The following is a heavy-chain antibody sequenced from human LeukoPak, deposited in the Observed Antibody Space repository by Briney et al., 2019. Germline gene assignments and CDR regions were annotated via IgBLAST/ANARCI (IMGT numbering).Heavy chain of an antibody. CDR1: GYTFIRYY. V-gene: IGHV1-46*01. J-gene: IGHJ4*02. D-gene: IGHD3-22*01. CDR3: ARAGSSGYYSYVY. Sequence: ASVKVSCKASGYTFIRYYMYWVRQAPGQGLEWMGIINPSGGSTSYAQKFQGRVTMTRDMSTSTVYMELSSLRSEDTAVYYCARAGSSGYYSYVYWGQGTLVTVSS. CDR2: INPSGGST.